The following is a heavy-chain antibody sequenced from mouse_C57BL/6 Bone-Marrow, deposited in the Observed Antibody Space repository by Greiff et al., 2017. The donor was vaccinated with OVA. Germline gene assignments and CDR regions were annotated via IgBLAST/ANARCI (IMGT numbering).Heavy chain of an antibody. Sequence: DVMLVESGGGLVQPGGSLSLSCAASGFTFTDYYMSWVRQPPGKALEWLGFIRNKANGYTTEYSASVKGRFTISRDNSQSILYLQMNALRAEDSATYYCARSPTGTGAWFAYWGQGTLVTVSA. J-gene: IGHJ3*01. CDR2: IRNKANGYTT. D-gene: IGHD2-10*01. CDR3: ARSPTGTGAWFAY. V-gene: IGHV7-3*01. CDR1: GFTFTDYY.